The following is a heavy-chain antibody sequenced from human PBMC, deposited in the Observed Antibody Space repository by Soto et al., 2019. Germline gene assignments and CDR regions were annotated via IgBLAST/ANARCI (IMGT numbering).Heavy chain of an antibody. D-gene: IGHD3-3*02. Sequence: QVQLMQSGAEVKKPGSSVKVSCKASGGTFSTSAISGVRQAPGEGLEGVGGIMPVFATPDYAQKCQGRVTISADESTTTAYLEPTSLKTADTAVYYCARDKARQQLGGNYYYILDVWGQGTAITVSS. CDR3: ARDKARQQLGGNYYYILDV. CDR1: GGTFSTSA. V-gene: IGHV1-69*12. CDR2: IMPVFATP. J-gene: IGHJ6*02.